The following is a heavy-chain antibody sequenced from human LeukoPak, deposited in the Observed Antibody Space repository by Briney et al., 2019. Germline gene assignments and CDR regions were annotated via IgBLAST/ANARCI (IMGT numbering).Heavy chain of an antibody. CDR1: GGTFSSYA. J-gene: IGHJ6*03. V-gene: IGHV1-69*05. D-gene: IGHD5-18*01. CDR3: ARGLSGYSYGYMGYYYYMDV. CDR2: IIPIFGTA. Sequence: SVKVSCKASGGTFSSYAISWVRQAPGQGLEWMGRIIPIFGTANYAQKFQGRVTITTDESTSTAYMELSSLRSEDTAVYCCARGLSGYSYGYMGYYYYMDVWGKGITVTVSS.